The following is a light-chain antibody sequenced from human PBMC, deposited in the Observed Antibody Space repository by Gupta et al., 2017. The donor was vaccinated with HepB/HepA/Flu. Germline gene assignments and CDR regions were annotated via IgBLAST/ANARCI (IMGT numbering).Light chain of an antibody. V-gene: IGLV3-21*03. Sequence: SYVLTPPPSVSVAPGTTTRIPFGGSNIGSNNVHWYQQRPGQAPNVVVYDNSERPSEIPERFSGSNSGNTASLTINKVEVGDEADYYCQVWDSSSGSVIFGGGAKLTVL. CDR2: DNS. CDR3: QVWDSSSGSVI. CDR1: NIGSNN. J-gene: IGLJ2*01.